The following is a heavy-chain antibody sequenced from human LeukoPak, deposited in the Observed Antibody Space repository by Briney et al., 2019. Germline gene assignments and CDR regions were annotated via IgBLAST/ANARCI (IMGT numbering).Heavy chain of an antibody. Sequence: PGGSLRLFCAACGFNFSNYVMSWVRQAPGKGLEWVSGISGSGGRIYYADSVKGRFTISRDSSKNTLNLQMNSLRAEDTAVYYCAKHGDTAMWLDYWGQGTLVTVSS. V-gene: IGHV3-23*01. CDR1: GFNFSNYV. CDR2: ISGSGGRI. D-gene: IGHD5-18*01. J-gene: IGHJ4*02. CDR3: AKHGDTAMWLDY.